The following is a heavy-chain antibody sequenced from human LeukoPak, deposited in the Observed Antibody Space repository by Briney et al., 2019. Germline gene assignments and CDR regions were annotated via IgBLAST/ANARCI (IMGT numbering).Heavy chain of an antibody. CDR2: ISYDGSNK. CDR1: GFTFSSYG. CDR3: ATLTTVTTHFFDY. Sequence: GGSLRLSCAASGFTFSSYGMHWVRQAPGKGLEWVAVISYDGSNKYYADSVKGRFTISRDNSKNTLYLQMNSLRAEDTAVYYCATLTTVTTHFFDYWGQGTLVTVPS. J-gene: IGHJ4*02. V-gene: IGHV3-30*03. D-gene: IGHD4-17*01.